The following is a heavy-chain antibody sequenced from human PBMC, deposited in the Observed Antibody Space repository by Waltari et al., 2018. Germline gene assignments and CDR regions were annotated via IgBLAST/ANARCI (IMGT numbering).Heavy chain of an antibody. J-gene: IGHJ4*02. V-gene: IGHV3-23*04. CDR1: GFTFSSYA. D-gene: IGHD6-13*01. CDR2: ISGKGANT. Sequence: EVQLVESGGGLVQPGGSLRLSCAASGFTFSSYAMSWVRQVPGKGLGWVSAISGKGANTYCADPVKGRFTISRDNSKNTLFLQMDSLRAEDTAVYYCAKALTLSSTWDMHWGQGTLVTVSS. CDR3: AKALTLSSTWDMH.